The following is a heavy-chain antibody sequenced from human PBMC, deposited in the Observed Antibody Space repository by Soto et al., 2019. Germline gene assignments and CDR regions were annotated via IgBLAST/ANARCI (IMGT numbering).Heavy chain of an antibody. V-gene: IGHV1-3*01. D-gene: IGHD6-13*01. Sequence: ASVKVSCKASGYTFTSYGIHWVRQAPGQRLEGMGWINAANGDTKYSPKFQGRVTITRDTSASTAYMGRSSLRSEDTAVYYCVRKHVSATGIDWFDPWGQGTLVTVSS. CDR1: GYTFTSYG. CDR3: VRKHVSATGIDWFDP. J-gene: IGHJ5*02. CDR2: INAANGDT.